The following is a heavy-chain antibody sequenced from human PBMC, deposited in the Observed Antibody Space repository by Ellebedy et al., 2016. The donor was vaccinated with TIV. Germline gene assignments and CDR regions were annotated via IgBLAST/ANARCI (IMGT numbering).Heavy chain of an antibody. V-gene: IGHV1-18*01. Sequence: ASVKVSXXASGYTFASYGLSWVRQAPGQGLEWMGWISAYNGNTNYAQNLQGRVTMTTDTSTSTAYMELRSLRSDDTAVYYCARLGPGYSYGPYYFDYWGQGTLVTVSS. D-gene: IGHD5-18*01. J-gene: IGHJ4*02. CDR1: GYTFASYG. CDR3: ARLGPGYSYGPYYFDY. CDR2: ISAYNGNT.